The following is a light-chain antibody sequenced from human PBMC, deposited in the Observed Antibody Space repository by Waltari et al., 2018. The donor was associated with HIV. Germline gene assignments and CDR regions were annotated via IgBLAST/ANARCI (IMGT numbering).Light chain of an antibody. V-gene: IGKV1-33*01. CDR2: DAS. CDR1: DDIGDS. CDR3: QHYSSLLIFT. J-gene: IGKJ3*01. Sequence: DIQMTQSPSSLSASLGESVTTTCQASDDIGDSLHWYQQKPGKAPKLLIYDASNLNTGVPSRFIGRGSGTAFTLTISNLQPDDFATYYCQHYSSLLIFTFGPGT.